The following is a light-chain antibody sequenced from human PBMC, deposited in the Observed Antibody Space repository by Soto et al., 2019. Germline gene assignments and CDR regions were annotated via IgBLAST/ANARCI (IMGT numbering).Light chain of an antibody. CDR2: DAS. Sequence: DIQMTQSPSTLSASVGDRVTITCRASQSISSWLAWYQQKPGKAPKLLIYDASSLESGVPSRFSGSGSGTVFTLTISSMPPADFATYYCQQYNSYSSPFGQGTKLEIK. J-gene: IGKJ2*01. CDR1: QSISSW. V-gene: IGKV1-5*01. CDR3: QQYNSYSSP.